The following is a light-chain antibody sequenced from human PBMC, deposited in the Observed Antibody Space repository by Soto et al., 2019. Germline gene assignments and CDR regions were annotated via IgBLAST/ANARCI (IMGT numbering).Light chain of an antibody. V-gene: IGKV1-39*01. Sequence: DIQMTQSPSSLSASVGDRVTITCRASQSISSYLNWYQQKPGKAPKLLIYAASSLQSAVPSRFSGSGSGTDFTLTISSLQPEDFATYYCQQSYSNPPWTYGQGTKVDIK. J-gene: IGKJ1*01. CDR1: QSISSY. CDR2: AAS. CDR3: QQSYSNPPWT.